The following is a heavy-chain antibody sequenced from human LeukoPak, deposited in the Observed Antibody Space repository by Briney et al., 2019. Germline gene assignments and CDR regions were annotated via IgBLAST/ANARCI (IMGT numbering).Heavy chain of an antibody. CDR3: ARDLMYYERALGY. J-gene: IGHJ4*02. V-gene: IGHV4-59*11. CDR2: IYYSGST. D-gene: IGHD3-22*01. Sequence: SETLSLTCTVSGGSISSHYWSWIRQPPGKGLEWIGYIYYSGSTNYNPSLKSRVTISVDTSKNQFSLKRSSVTAADTAVYYCARDLMYYERALGYRGQGTLVTVSS. CDR1: GGSISSHY.